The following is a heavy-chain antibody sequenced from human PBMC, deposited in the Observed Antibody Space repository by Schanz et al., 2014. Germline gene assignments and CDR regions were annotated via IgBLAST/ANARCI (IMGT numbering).Heavy chain of an antibody. CDR2: ISDSGTYT. J-gene: IGHJ4*02. CDR1: GFTFDHYA. CDR3: ARGGPAYYFDD. V-gene: IGHV3-23*01. Sequence: EVHLLESGGGLVQPGGSLRLSCAASGFTFDHYAMTWIRQAPGKGLEWLSYISDSGTYTNYADSVKGRFTISRDNSKNTVYIQMNSLRAEDTAVYYCARGGPAYYFDDWGQGTLVTVSS.